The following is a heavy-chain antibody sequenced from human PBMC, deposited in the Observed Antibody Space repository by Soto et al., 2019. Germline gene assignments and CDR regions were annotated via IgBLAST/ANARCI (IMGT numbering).Heavy chain of an antibody. D-gene: IGHD4-17*01. J-gene: IGHJ3*02. CDR3: ARLDPYGDYDAFDI. V-gene: IGHV4-59*08. Sequence: SETLSLTCTVSGGSISSYYWSWIRQPPGKGLEWIGYIYYSGSTNYNPSLKSRVTISVDTSKNQFSVKLSSVTAADTAVYYCARLDPYGDYDAFDIWGQGTMVTVSS. CDR2: IYYSGST. CDR1: GGSISSYY.